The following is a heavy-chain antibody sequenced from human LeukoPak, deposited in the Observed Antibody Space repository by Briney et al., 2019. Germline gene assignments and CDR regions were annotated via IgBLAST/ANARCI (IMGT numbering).Heavy chain of an antibody. CDR1: GYTFTSYY. Sequence: ASVKVSCEASGYTFTSYYMHWVRQAPGQGLEWMGWINTNTGNPTYAQGFTGRFVFSLDTSVSTAYLQISSLKAEDTAVYYCAREFYSSSRYWFDPWGQGTLVTVSS. CDR3: AREFYSSSRYWFDP. D-gene: IGHD6-13*01. CDR2: INTNTGNP. V-gene: IGHV7-4-1*02. J-gene: IGHJ5*02.